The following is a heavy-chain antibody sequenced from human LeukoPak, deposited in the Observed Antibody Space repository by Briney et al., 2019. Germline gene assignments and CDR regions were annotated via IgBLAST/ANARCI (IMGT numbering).Heavy chain of an antibody. CDR3: ARGAGVGAGSFDS. CDR1: GFSFSSYA. V-gene: IGHV3-33*01. CDR2: VWYDGNNK. D-gene: IGHD1-26*01. J-gene: IGHJ4*02. Sequence: GGSLRLSCAASGFSFSSYAIHWVRQAPGKGLEWATIVWYDGNNKYYADSVKGRFTVSRDNSGNMVYLQMYSLRPEDTAVYYRARGAGVGAGSFDSWGQGTMVIVSS.